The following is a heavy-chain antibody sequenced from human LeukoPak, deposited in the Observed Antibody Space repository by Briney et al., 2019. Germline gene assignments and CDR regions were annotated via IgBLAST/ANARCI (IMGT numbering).Heavy chain of an antibody. V-gene: IGHV4-34*01. CDR3: ATRAGYCTNGVCPDY. J-gene: IGHJ4*02. CDR2: INHSGST. D-gene: IGHD2-8*01. CDR1: GGSFSGYY. Sequence: SETLSLTCAVYGGSFSGYYWSWIRQPPGKGLEWIGEINHSGSTNYNPSLKSRVTISVDTSKNQLSLKLSSVTAADTAVYYCATRAGYCTNGVCPDYWGQGTLVTVSS.